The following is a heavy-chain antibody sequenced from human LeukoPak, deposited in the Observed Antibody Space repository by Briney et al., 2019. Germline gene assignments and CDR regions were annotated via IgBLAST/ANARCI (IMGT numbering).Heavy chain of an antibody. V-gene: IGHV3-74*01. CDR2: INTDGSST. CDR1: GFTFSRYW. J-gene: IGHJ3*02. D-gene: IGHD2-2*01. Sequence: GGSLRLSCAASGFTFSRYWMHWLRQAPGKGLVWVSRINTDGSSTSYADSVKGRFTISRDNAKDTLYLQMNSLRPEDTALYYCVKDWGRYCSSITCGDAFDIWGQGTMVTVSS. CDR3: VKDWGRYCSSITCGDAFDI.